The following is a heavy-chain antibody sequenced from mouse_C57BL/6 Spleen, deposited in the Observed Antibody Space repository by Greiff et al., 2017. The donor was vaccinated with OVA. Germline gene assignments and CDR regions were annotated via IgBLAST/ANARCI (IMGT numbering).Heavy chain of an antibody. V-gene: IGHV1-22*01. CDR3: EAITTVVETPYFDY. CDR1: GYTFTDYN. J-gene: IGHJ2*01. CDR2: INPNNGGT. Sequence: EVQLQQSGPELVKPGASVKMSCKASGYTFTDYNMHWVKQSHGKSLEWIGYINPNNGGTSYNQKFKGKATLTVNKSSSTAYMELRSLTSEDSAVYYCEAITTVVETPYFDYWGQGTTLTVSS. D-gene: IGHD1-1*01.